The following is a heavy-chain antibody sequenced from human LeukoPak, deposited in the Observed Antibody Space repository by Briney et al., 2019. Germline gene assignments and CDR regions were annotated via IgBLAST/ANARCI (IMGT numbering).Heavy chain of an antibody. CDR2: IKSKTDGGTT. CDR1: GFPFTNAW. V-gene: IGHV3-15*01. D-gene: IGHD2-21*02. J-gene: IGHJ4*02. Sequence: GGSLRLSCAASGFPFTNAWMSWVRQFPGKGLEWVGRIKSKTDGGTTDYAAPVKGRFTISRDDSKNTLYLQMNSLKTEDTAVYYCTTEAAIPPGDPGYWGQGTLVTVSS. CDR3: TTEAAIPPGDPGY.